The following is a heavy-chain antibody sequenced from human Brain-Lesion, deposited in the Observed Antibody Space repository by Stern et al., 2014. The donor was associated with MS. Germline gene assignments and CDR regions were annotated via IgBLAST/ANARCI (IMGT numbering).Heavy chain of an antibody. D-gene: IGHD1-14*01. J-gene: IGHJ3*02. CDR1: GGSISSSNW. V-gene: IGHV4-4*02. CDR2: IYHSGGT. CDR3: ARELPDLNAFDI. Sequence: VQPVESGPGLVKPSGTLSLTCAVSGGSISSSNWWSWVRQSPGKGLGWIGEIYHSGGTKYSPSFESRVIISVDKSKNQFSLKLSYVTAADTAVYYCARELPDLNAFDIWGQGTMVTVSS.